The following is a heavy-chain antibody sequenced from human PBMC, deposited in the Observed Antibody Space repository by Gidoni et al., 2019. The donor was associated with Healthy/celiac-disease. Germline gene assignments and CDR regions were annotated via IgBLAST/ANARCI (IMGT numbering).Heavy chain of an antibody. V-gene: IGHV3-30-3*01. CDR3: AREYSSSATSWFDP. J-gene: IGHJ5*02. CDR2: ISYDGSNK. Sequence: QVQLVESGGGVVQPGRSLRLSCAASGFTFRSYAMHWVRQAPGKGLEWVAVISYDGSNKYYADSVKGRFTISRDNSKNTLYLQMNSLRAEDTAVYYCAREYSSSATSWFDPWGQGTLVTVSS. D-gene: IGHD6-13*01. CDR1: GFTFRSYA.